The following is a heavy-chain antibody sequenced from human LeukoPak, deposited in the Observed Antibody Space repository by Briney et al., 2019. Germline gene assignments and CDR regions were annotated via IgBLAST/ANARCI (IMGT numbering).Heavy chain of an antibody. CDR1: GFTFSRYW. CDR3: ARKTGSDAFDM. D-gene: IGHD1-1*01. V-gene: IGHV3-7*01. Sequence: GGSLRLSCVVSGFTFSRYWMSWVRQAPGKGLEWVANIKEDGGEKYYVDSVKGRFTISRDNAKNSLFLQMNSLRAEDTAVYSCARKTGSDAFDMWGQGTMVTVSS. CDR2: IKEDGGEK. J-gene: IGHJ3*02.